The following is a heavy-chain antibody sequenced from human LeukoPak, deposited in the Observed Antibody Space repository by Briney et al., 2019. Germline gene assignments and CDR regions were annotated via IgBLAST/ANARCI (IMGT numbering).Heavy chain of an antibody. CDR1: GFTFSSYG. Sequence: GSLRLSCAASGFTFSSYGMSWVRQAPGKGLEWIGRIHSSGSTNYNPSLKSRVTMSVDTSKNQFSLRLSSVTAADTAVYYCARDRYYYDSSASPFDYWGQGTLVTVSS. CDR3: ARDRYYYDSSASPFDY. V-gene: IGHV4-4*07. CDR2: IHSSGST. J-gene: IGHJ4*02. D-gene: IGHD3-22*01.